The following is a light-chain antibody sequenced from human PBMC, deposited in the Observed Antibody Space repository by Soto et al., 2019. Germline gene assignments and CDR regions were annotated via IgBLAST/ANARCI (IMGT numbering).Light chain of an antibody. CDR2: DAS. Sequence: EIVLTQSPATLSLSPGERATLSCRASQSVSSYLAWYQQKPGQAPRLLIYDASNRATGIPARFSGSGSGTDLSLTISSLEPEDFVVYYCQQRSNWPLTLGGGTKVKIK. CDR1: QSVSSY. J-gene: IGKJ4*01. CDR3: QQRSNWPLT. V-gene: IGKV3-11*01.